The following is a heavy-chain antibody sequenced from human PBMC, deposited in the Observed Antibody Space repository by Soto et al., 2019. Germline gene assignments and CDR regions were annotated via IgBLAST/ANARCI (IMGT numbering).Heavy chain of an antibody. CDR1: GGSVSSGSYY. CDR2: IYYSGST. D-gene: IGHD6-13*01. V-gene: IGHV4-61*01. CDR3: ARDRFIPRIAAAGFHYGMDV. J-gene: IGHJ6*02. Sequence: PSETLSLTCTVSGGSVSSGSYYWSWIRQPPGKGLEWIGYIYYSGSTNYNPSLKSRVTISVDTSKNQFSLKLSSVTAADTAVYYCARDRFIPRIAAAGFHYGMDVWGQGTTVTVSS.